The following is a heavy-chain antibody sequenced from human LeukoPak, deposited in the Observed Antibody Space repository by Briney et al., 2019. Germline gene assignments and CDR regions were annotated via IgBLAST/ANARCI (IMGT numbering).Heavy chain of an antibody. CDR2: INPNSGGT. J-gene: IGHJ4*02. CDR1: GYTFTGYY. CDR3: AREGSSGSDY. Sequence: ASVKVSCKASGYTFTGYYMHWVRQAPGQGLEWMGWINPNSGGTNYAQKFQGRVTITRNTSISTAYMELSSLRSEDTAVYYCAREGSSGSDYWGQGTLVTVSS. D-gene: IGHD6-19*01. V-gene: IGHV1-2*02.